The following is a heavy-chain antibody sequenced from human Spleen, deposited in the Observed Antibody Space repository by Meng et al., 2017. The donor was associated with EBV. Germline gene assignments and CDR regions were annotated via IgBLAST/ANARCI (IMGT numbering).Heavy chain of an antibody. J-gene: IGHJ4*02. Sequence: QGQLQEPGPGPVKPSQTLALTCAVSGGSISRAGHYWSWIRQPPGKGLEWIGYIYYSGSTYYSPSLKTRVTISLDKSKNQVSLKLTSVTAADTAVYFCARGAPSWETLATIPFDFWGQGTLVTVSS. CDR2: IYYSGST. CDR3: ARGAPSWETLATIPFDF. D-gene: IGHD5-12*01. V-gene: IGHV4-30-4*01. CDR1: GGSISRAGHY.